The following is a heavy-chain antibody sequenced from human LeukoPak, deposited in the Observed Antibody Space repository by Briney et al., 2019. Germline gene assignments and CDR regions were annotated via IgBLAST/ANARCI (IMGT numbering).Heavy chain of an antibody. Sequence: GGSLRLSCAASGFTFSSSGMNWVRQAPGKGLEWVSYISGSSSYIYHADSVKGRFTVSRDNINNSLYLQMNSLRGEDTAVYYCAKGRDSWSNKIDYWGQGTLVTVSS. CDR2: ISGSSSYI. J-gene: IGHJ4*02. D-gene: IGHD3-3*01. CDR1: GFTFSSSG. CDR3: AKGRDSWSNKIDY. V-gene: IGHV3-21*06.